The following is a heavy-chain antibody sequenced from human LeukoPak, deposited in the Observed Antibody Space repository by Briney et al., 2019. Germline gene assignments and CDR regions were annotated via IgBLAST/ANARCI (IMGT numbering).Heavy chain of an antibody. CDR1: GFTFSSYA. CDR3: AKDRRITIFGVVTKYYYGMDV. V-gene: IGHV3-30-3*01. Sequence: GGSLRLSCAASGFTFSSYAMHWVRQAPGKGLECVAVISYDGSNKYYADSVKGRFTISRDNSKNTLYLQMNSLRAEDTAVYYCAKDRRITIFGVVTKYYYGMDVWGQGTTVTVSS. J-gene: IGHJ6*02. D-gene: IGHD3-3*01. CDR2: ISYDGSNK.